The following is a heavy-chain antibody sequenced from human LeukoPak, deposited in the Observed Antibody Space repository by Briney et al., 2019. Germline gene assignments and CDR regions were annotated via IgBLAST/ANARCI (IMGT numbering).Heavy chain of an antibody. D-gene: IGHD3-22*01. V-gene: IGHV1-18*01. CDR1: GYTFTSYG. Sequence: GASVKVSCKASGYTFTSYGISWVRQAPGQGLEWTGWISAYNGNTNYAQKLQGRVTMTTDTSTSTAYMELRSLRSDDTAVYYCARDPPTYYYDGSGRTFDYWGQGTLVTVSS. J-gene: IGHJ4*02. CDR2: ISAYNGNT. CDR3: ARDPPTYYYDGSGRTFDY.